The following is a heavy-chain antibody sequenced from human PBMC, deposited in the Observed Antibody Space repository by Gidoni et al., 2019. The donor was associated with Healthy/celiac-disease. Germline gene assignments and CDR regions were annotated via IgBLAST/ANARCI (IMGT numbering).Heavy chain of an antibody. J-gene: IGHJ3*02. CDR3: ARPHTAMVVGAFDI. V-gene: IGHV5-51*03. CDR1: RDSFTSHW. CDR2: IYPGNSDT. D-gene: IGHD5-18*01. Sequence: EVQLLQSGAEVTKPGESLKISCKGSRDSFTSHWMGWVRQMPGKGVEGMGIIYPGNSDTRYSPSFQGKVTISADKSISTAYLQWSSLKASDTAMYYCARPHTAMVVGAFDIWGQGTMVTVSS.